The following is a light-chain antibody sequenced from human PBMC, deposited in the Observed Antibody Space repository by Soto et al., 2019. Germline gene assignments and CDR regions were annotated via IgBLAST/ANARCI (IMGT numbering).Light chain of an antibody. Sequence: EIVMTQSPATLSVSPGERATLSCRASQSVSSNLAWYQQKPGQAPRLLIYGASTRATGIPARFSGSGSGTDFTLTISRLEPEDFAVYYCHQYGSSPQTFGQGTKV. CDR1: QSVSSN. J-gene: IGKJ1*01. CDR2: GAS. V-gene: IGKV3-20*01. CDR3: HQYGSSPQT.